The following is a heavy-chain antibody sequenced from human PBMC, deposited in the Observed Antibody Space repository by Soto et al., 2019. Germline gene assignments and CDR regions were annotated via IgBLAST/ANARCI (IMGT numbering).Heavy chain of an antibody. CDR2: IKEDGNEK. J-gene: IGHJ6*02. Sequence: PEGSLRLSCTASGFPFNNYYMTWVRQASGKGLEWVASIKEDGNEKYYADSVKGRFTISRDNAKNSMSLQMNSLGAEDTAVYFCTRGAGGCNYYYDMDAWGQGAKCTVSS. V-gene: IGHV3-7*03. CDR1: GFPFNNYY. CDR3: TRGAGGCNYYYDMDA. D-gene: IGHD6-19*01.